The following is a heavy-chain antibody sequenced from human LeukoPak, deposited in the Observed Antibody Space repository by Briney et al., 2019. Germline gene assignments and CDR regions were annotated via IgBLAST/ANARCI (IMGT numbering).Heavy chain of an antibody. D-gene: IGHD2/OR15-2a*01. V-gene: IGHV3-30-3*01. Sequence: QAGGSLRLSCAASGFTFSSYAMHWVRQAPGKGLEWVAVISYDGSNKYYADSVKGRFTISRDNSKNTLYLQMNSLRAGDTAVYYCASLYEEDYWGQGTLVTVSS. CDR2: ISYDGSNK. CDR1: GFTFSSYA. CDR3: ASLYEEDY. J-gene: IGHJ4*02.